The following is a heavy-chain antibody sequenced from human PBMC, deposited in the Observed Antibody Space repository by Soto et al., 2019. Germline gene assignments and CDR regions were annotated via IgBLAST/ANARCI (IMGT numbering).Heavy chain of an antibody. Sequence: QVQLQESGPGLVKPSQTLSLTCTVSGGSISSGDYYWSWIRQPPGKGLEWIGYIYYSGSTYYNPSLESRVTISVDTSKNHFSLKLSSVTAADPAGYYCAIYGGNSVYFAYWGQGTMVTVSS. D-gene: IGHD4-17*01. CDR3: AIYGGNSVYFAY. CDR2: IYYSGST. J-gene: IGHJ4*02. CDR1: GGSISSGDYY. V-gene: IGHV4-30-4*01.